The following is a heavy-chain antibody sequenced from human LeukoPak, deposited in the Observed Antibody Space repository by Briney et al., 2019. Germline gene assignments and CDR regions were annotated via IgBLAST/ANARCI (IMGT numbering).Heavy chain of an antibody. Sequence: SETLSLTCTVSGGSISSGSYYWSWIRQPPGKGLEWIGYIYDSGSTNYNPSLKSRVTISVDTSKNQFSLKLSSVTAADTAVFYCASLTTADAFDIWGQGTMVTVSS. V-gene: IGHV4-61*01. CDR2: IYDSGST. CDR1: GGSISSGSYY. D-gene: IGHD3-22*01. CDR3: ASLTTADAFDI. J-gene: IGHJ3*02.